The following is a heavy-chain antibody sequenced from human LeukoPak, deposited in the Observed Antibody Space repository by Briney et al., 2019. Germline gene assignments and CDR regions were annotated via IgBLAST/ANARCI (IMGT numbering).Heavy chain of an antibody. CDR1: GFTFTNAW. V-gene: IGHV3-15*01. J-gene: IGHJ4*02. CDR2: IKSKTDGGTT. CDR3: ARDRHIAAAGYYFDY. D-gene: IGHD6-25*01. Sequence: GGSLRLSCAASGFTFTNAWMSWVRQAPGKGLEWVGRIKSKTDGGTTDYAAPVKGRFTISRDNSKNTLYLQMNSLRVEDTAVYYCARDRHIAAAGYYFDYWGQGTLVTVSS.